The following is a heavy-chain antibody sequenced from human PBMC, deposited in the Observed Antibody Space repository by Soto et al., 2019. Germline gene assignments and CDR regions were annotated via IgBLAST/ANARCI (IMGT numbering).Heavy chain of an antibody. Sequence: QVQLQESGPGLVNPSQTLSLTCTVSGGSISSGGYYWSWIRQHPGKVLEWIGYINYSGSTYYNPSLKSRVTIAVVTSKNQFSMKLSSVTAADTAVYYCARDLATVVTTLRYCDLWGRGTLVTVSS. V-gene: IGHV4-31*03. CDR3: ARDLATVVTTLRYCDL. CDR2: INYSGST. D-gene: IGHD4-17*01. J-gene: IGHJ2*01. CDR1: GGSISSGGYY.